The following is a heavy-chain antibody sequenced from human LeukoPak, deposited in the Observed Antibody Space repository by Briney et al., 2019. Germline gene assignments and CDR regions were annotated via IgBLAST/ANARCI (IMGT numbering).Heavy chain of an antibody. Sequence: PSETLSLTCAVYGGSFSGYYWSWIRQPPGKGLEWIGEINHSGSTNYNPSLKSRVTISVDTSKNQFSLKLSSVTAADTAVYYCARAPVVPAATPPDYWGQGTLVTVSS. CDR2: INHSGST. J-gene: IGHJ4*02. D-gene: IGHD2-2*01. CDR3: ARAPVVPAATPPDY. CDR1: GGSFSGYY. V-gene: IGHV4-34*01.